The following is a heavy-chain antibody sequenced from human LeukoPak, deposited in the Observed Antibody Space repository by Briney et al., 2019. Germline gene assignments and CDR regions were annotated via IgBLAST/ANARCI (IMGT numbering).Heavy chain of an antibody. CDR2: IDTSASYI. CDR3: ARGRSITLLRGVAMSDGFDI. V-gene: IGHV3-21*01. D-gene: IGHD3-10*01. Sequence: GGSLRLSCAASGFTFSSYSMNWVRQAPGKGLEWVSFIDTSASYIYYGDSVKGRFTISRDNAKNSLFLLMNGLRAEDTAVYYCARGRSITLLRGVAMSDGFDIWGQGAMVTVSS. J-gene: IGHJ3*02. CDR1: GFTFSSYS.